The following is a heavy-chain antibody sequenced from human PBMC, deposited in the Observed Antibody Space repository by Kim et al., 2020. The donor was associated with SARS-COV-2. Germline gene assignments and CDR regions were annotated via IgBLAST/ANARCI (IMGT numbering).Heavy chain of an antibody. D-gene: IGHD6-13*01. V-gene: IGHV3-23*01. J-gene: IGHJ6*02. CDR3: AKDSRGIAAAGSYGMDV. Sequence: GGSLRLSCAASGFTFSSYAMSWVRQAPGKGLEWVSAISGSGGSTYYADSVKGRFTISRDNSKNTLYLQMNSLRAEDTAVYYCAKDSRGIAAAGSYGMDVWGQGTTVTVSS. CDR1: GFTFSSYA. CDR2: ISGSGGST.